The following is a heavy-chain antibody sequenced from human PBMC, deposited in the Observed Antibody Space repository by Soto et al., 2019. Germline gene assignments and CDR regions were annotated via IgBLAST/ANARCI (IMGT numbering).Heavy chain of an antibody. CDR3: ARAAGTYYYYGMDV. Sequence: PGEALKNSCKGSGYNLSSYLIGWVRPKPGKGLEWMGIIYPGDSDTRYGPSFQGQVTISADKSISTAYLQWSSLKASDTAMYYCARAAGTYYYYGMDVWGQGTTVTVSS. CDR1: GYNLSSYL. J-gene: IGHJ6*02. D-gene: IGHD6-13*01. V-gene: IGHV5-51*01. CDR2: IYPGDSDT.